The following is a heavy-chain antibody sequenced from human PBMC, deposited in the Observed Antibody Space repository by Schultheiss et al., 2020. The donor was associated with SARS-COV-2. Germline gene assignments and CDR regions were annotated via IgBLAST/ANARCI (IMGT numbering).Heavy chain of an antibody. CDR2: INSDGSST. CDR3: ARDGGPRAVAPVGSDY. V-gene: IGHV3-74*01. CDR1: GFTFRIYS. J-gene: IGHJ4*02. D-gene: IGHD6-19*01. Sequence: GGSLRLSCAASGFTFRIYSMNWVRQAPGKGLVWVSRINSDGSSTSYADSVKGRFTISRDNAKNTLYLQMNSLRAEDTAVYYCARDGGPRAVAPVGSDYWGQGTLVTVSS.